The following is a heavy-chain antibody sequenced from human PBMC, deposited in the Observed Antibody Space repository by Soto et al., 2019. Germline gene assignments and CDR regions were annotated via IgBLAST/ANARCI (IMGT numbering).Heavy chain of an antibody. CDR2: ISAYNGNT. V-gene: IGHV1-18*04. CDR3: ARKSLGGSYYLYYFDY. J-gene: IGHJ4*02. Sequence: GASVKVSCKASGYTFTSYGISWVRQAPGQGLEWMGWISAYNGNTNYAQKLQVRVTMTTDTSTSTAYMELRSLRSDDTAVYYCARKSLGGSYYLYYFDYWGQGTLVTVSS. D-gene: IGHD1-26*01. CDR1: GYTFTSYG.